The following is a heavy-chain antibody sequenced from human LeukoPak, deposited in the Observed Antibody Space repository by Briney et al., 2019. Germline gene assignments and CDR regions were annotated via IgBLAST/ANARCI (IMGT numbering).Heavy chain of an antibody. CDR1: GGSISSYY. V-gene: IGHV4-59*12. D-gene: IGHD4-23*01. CDR3: ARGGMSGGTTVVPFDY. CDR2: IYYSGST. J-gene: IGHJ4*02. Sequence: SETLSLTCTVSGGSISSYYWSWIRQPPGKGLEWIGYIYYSGSTNYNPSLKGRVTISVDTSKNQFSLQLNSVTPEDTAVYYCARGGMSGGTTVVPFDYWGQGTLVTVSS.